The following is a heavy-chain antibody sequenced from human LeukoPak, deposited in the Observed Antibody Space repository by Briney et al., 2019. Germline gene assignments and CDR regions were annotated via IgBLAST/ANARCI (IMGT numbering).Heavy chain of an antibody. D-gene: IGHD3-22*01. CDR1: GYTFTSYY. V-gene: IGHV1-46*01. CDR2: INPSGGST. Sequence: ASVKVSCKASGYTFTSYYMHWVRQAPGQGLEWMGIINPSGGSTSYAQKFQGRVTMTRDMSTSTVYMELSSLRSEDTAVYYCARDNYYDSSGYPRGYFDYWGQGTLVTVSS. CDR3: ARDNYYDSSGYPRGYFDY. J-gene: IGHJ4*02.